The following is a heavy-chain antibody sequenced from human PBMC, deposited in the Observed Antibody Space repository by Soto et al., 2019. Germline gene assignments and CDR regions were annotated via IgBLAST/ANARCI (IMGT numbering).Heavy chain of an antibody. J-gene: IGHJ4*02. CDR1: GGTFSSYA. CDR2: IIPIFGTA. V-gene: IGHV1-69*13. CDR3: ARGDNWKMYYFDY. Sequence: VKVSCKASGGTFSSYAISWVRQAPGQGLEWMGGIIPIFGTANYAQKFQGRVTITADESTSTAYMELSSLRSEDTAVYYCARGDNWKMYYFDYWGQGTLVTVSS. D-gene: IGHD1-1*01.